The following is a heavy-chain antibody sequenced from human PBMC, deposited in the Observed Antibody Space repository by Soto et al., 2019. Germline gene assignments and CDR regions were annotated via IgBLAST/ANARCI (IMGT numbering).Heavy chain of an antibody. J-gene: IGHJ3*01. CDR2: ISSGSSFI. D-gene: IGHD3-3*01. V-gene: IGHV3-21*01. Sequence: GGSLRLSCAASGFTFSNYAMNWVRQAPGKGLEWVSSISSGSSFISYADSVKGRFTISRDNANKSLHLEMNSLRAEDTALYYCAREGVPTYYYWSGDASDLWGHGTMVTVSS. CDR1: GFTFSNYA. CDR3: AREGVPTYYYWSGDASDL.